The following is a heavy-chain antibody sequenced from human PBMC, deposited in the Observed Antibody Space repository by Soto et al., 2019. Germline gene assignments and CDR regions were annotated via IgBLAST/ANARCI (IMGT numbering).Heavy chain of an antibody. Sequence: QVPLVESGGGVVQPGRSLRLSCAASGFTFSTYGMHWVRQAPGKGLEWVAVISYDGSNTYYADSVKGRFTISRDNSKNTRYLQMNSLRAEDTAVYYCAKSSLHYWYFDLCGRGTLVTVSA. CDR3: AKSSLHYWYFDL. CDR2: ISYDGSNT. CDR1: GFTFSTYG. J-gene: IGHJ2*01. V-gene: IGHV3-30*18.